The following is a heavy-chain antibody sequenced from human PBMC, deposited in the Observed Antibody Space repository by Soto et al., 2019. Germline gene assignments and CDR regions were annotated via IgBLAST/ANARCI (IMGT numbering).Heavy chain of an antibody. CDR1: GFTFSSYG. V-gene: IGHV3-33*06. D-gene: IGHD6-13*01. CDR2: IWYDGSNK. Sequence: GGSLRLSCAASGFTFSSYGIYWVRQAPGKGLEWVAVIWYDGSNKYYEDSVKGRFTISRDNSKNTLYLQMNSLRAEDTAVYYCAKDQGSSWYEIDYWGQGTLVTVSS. J-gene: IGHJ4*02. CDR3: AKDQGSSWYEIDY.